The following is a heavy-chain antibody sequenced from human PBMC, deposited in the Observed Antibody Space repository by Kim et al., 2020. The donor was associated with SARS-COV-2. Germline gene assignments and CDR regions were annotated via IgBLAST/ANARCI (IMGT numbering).Heavy chain of an antibody. CDR1: GFTFSSYG. D-gene: IGHD3-10*01. V-gene: IGHV3-33*05. Sequence: GGSLRLSCTASGFTFSSYGMHWVRQAPGKGLEWVAVISYDGSNKYYADSVKGRFTISRDNSKNTLYLQMNSLRAEDTAVYYCSRSQSGELLWGQGTLFTV. CDR2: ISYDGSNK. J-gene: IGHJ4*02. CDR3: SRSQSGELL.